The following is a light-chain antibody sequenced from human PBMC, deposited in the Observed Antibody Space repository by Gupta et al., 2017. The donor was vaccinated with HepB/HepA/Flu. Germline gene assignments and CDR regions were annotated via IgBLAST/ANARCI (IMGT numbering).Light chain of an antibody. Sequence: EIVLTQSPGSLSLSPGERATLSCRASRSVSRSFLAWYQQKPGQAPRLLIYGASSRATGIPDRFSGSGSGTDFTLTISRLETEDFAVYYCQQDGSTLKTFGQGTKVEI. J-gene: IGKJ1*01. V-gene: IGKV3-20*01. CDR3: QQDGSTLKT. CDR1: RSVSRSF. CDR2: GAS.